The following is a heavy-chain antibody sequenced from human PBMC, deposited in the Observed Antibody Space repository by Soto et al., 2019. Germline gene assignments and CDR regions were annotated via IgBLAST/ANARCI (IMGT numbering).Heavy chain of an antibody. CDR1: GGSINSSAHF. V-gene: IGHV4-39*01. CDR3: ARQRVLSTNMFITSFDP. Sequence: KPSETLSLTCILSGGSINSSAHFWCWIRQTPGKGLEWIGSVYYTETTYYNPSLKSPVTISVETSRNTFSLKVNSVTAADTGIYYCARQRVLSTNMFITSFDPWGQGTLVTVSS. J-gene: IGHJ5*02. CDR2: VYYTETT. D-gene: IGHD3-10*02.